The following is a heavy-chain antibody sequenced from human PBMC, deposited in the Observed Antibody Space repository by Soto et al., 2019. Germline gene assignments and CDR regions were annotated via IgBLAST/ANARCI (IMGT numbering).Heavy chain of an antibody. CDR1: GDTFSSYA. CDR3: ARSQGGSSSLDIYYYYYYGMDV. D-gene: IGHD2-15*01. J-gene: IGHJ6*02. Sequence: QVQLVQCGAEVKKPGSSVKVSCKAPGDTFSSYAISWVRQAPGQGLEWMGGVIPIFGTAKYAQKFQGRVTITADESTSTGYMELRSLRSEDTAVYYCARSQGGSSSLDIYYYYYYGMDVWGQGTTVTVSS. V-gene: IGHV1-69*01. CDR2: VIPIFGTA.